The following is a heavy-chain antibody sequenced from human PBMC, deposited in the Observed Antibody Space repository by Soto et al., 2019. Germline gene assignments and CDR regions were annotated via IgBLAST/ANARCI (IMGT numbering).Heavy chain of an antibody. CDR1: GGSISSSSYY. Sequence: SETLSLTCTVSGGSISSSSYYRGWIRQPPGKGLEWIGSIYYSGSTYYNPSLKSRVTISVDTSKNQFSLKLSSVTAADTAVYYCARQGWDGNLGPWGQGTLVTVSS. CDR2: IYYSGST. CDR3: ARQGWDGNLGP. D-gene: IGHD1-26*01. J-gene: IGHJ5*02. V-gene: IGHV4-39*01.